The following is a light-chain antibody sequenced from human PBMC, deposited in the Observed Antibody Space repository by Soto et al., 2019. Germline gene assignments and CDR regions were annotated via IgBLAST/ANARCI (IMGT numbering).Light chain of an antibody. CDR3: MQALQSPLT. V-gene: IGKV2-28*01. J-gene: IGKJ4*01. Sequence: EIVMTQSPVSLPVTPGETASISCRSRQSLLHRNGYNCVDWYLQKPGQSPQLLIHLGSNRASGVPDRFSGSGSGTDFTLKISRVEAEDVAVYYCMQALQSPLTFGGGTKVPLK. CDR1: QSLLHRNGYNC. CDR2: LGS.